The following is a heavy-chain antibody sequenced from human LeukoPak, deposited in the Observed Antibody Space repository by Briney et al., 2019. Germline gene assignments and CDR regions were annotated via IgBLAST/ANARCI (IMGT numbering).Heavy chain of an antibody. CDR3: ARNAMVRGVTGLGY. CDR1: GYTCTSYY. D-gene: IGHD3-10*01. CDR2: MNPNSGNT. V-gene: IGHV1-8*02. J-gene: IGHJ4*02. Sequence: ASVKVSCKASGYTCTSYYMHWVRQATGQGLEWMGWMNPNSGNTGYAQKFQGRVTMTRNTSISTAYMELSSLRSEDTAVYYYARNAMVRGVTGLGYWGQGTLVTVSS.